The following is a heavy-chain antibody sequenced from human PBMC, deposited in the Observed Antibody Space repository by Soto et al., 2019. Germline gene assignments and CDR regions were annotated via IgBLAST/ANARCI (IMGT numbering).Heavy chain of an antibody. CDR3: ARVTAYSGSFDY. J-gene: IGHJ4*02. D-gene: IGHD1-26*01. CDR1: GGSISSGGYS. V-gene: IGHV4-30-2*01. Sequence: TLSLTCAVSGGSISSGGYSWSWIRQPPGKGLEWIGYIYHSGSTYYNPSLKSRVTISVDRSKNQFSLKLSSVTAADTAVYYCARVTAYSGSFDYWGQGTLVTVSS. CDR2: IYHSGST.